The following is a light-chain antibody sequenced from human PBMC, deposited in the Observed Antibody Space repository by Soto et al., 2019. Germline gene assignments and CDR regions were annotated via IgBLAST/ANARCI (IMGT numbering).Light chain of an antibody. V-gene: IGKV3-20*01. J-gene: IGKJ1*01. CDR3: QQYGSSPST. CDR2: GAS. Sequence: EIVLTQSPGTLSLSPGERATVSCRASQSVSSNYITWCQQKTGQAPRRLIFGASSRATGIPDRFSGSLSGTDFNLTISRLEPEDFAVYYCQQYGSSPSTFGQGTKVDIK. CDR1: QSVSSNY.